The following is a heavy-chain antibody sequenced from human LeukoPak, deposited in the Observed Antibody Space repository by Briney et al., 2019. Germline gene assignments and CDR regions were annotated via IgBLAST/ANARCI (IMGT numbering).Heavy chain of an antibody. V-gene: IGHV3-49*04. Sequence: TGGSLRLSCTASGFTFGDYAMSWVRQAPGKGLEWVGFIRSKAYGGTTEYAASVKGRFTISRDDSKSIAYLQMNSLKTEDTAVYYCTRGRGYYYYYMDVWGKGTTVTVSS. CDR3: TRGRGYYYYYMDV. CDR1: GFTFGDYA. CDR2: IRSKAYGGTT. J-gene: IGHJ6*03.